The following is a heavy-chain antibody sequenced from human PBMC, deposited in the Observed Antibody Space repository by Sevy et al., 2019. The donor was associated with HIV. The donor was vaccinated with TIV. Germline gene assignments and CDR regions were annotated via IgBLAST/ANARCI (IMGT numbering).Heavy chain of an antibody. D-gene: IGHD2-15*01. Sequence: GGSLRLSCAASGFAFSTYAMNWVCQAPGKGLEWVSSISRSGRSTYSADSVEGWFTISRDNFKNTLYLQLSSLRVDDTAVYYCAKGYCDGGSCPRDYYYYGMDVWGQGTTVTVSS. J-gene: IGHJ6*02. CDR1: GFAFSTYA. V-gene: IGHV3-23*01. CDR3: AKGYCDGGSCPRDYYYYGMDV. CDR2: ISRSGRST.